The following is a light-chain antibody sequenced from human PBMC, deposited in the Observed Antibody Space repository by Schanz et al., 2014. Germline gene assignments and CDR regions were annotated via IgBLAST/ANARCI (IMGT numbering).Light chain of an antibody. CDR3: SSYTSSNVV. CDR1: NSDVGSYNL. V-gene: IGLV2-14*02. Sequence: QSALTQPASVSGSPGQSITIPCTGTNSDVGSYNLVSWYQQHPGKAPKLLIYEGSKRPSGVSNRFSGSKSGNTASLTISGLQPEDEADYYCSSYTSSNVVFGGGTKLTVL. CDR2: EGS. J-gene: IGLJ2*01.